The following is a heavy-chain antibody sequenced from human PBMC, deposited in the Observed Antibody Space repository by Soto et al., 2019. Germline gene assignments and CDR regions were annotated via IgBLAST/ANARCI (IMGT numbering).Heavy chain of an antibody. CDR1: GGTFSSYA. V-gene: IGHV1-69*13. CDR2: IIPIFGTA. D-gene: IGHD3-22*01. J-gene: IGHJ4*02. Sequence: ASVKVSCKASGGTFSSYAISWVRQAPGLGLEWMGGIIPIFGTANYAQKFQGRVTITADESTSTAYMELSSLRSEDTAVYYCASRAGHYDSSGYYPFDYWGQGTLVTVSS. CDR3: ASRAGHYDSSGYYPFDY.